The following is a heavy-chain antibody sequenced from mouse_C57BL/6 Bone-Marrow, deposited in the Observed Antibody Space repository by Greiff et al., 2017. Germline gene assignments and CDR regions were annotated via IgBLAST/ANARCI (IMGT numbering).Heavy chain of an antibody. CDR2: IDPEDGET. CDR1: GFNIKDYY. J-gene: IGHJ1*03. D-gene: IGHD1-1*01. CDR3: ASLYYGSSYGWYFDV. Sequence: EVQRVESGAELVKPGASVKLSCTASGFNIKDYYMHWVKQRTEQGLEWIGRIDPEDGETKYAPKFQGKATITADTSSNTAYLQLSSLTSEDTAVYYCASLYYGSSYGWYFDVWGTGTTVTVSS. V-gene: IGHV14-2*01.